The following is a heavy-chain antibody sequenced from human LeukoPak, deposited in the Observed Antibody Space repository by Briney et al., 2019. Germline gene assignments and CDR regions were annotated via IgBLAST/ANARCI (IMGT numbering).Heavy chain of an antibody. V-gene: IGHV1-18*01. CDR1: GYTFTSYG. J-gene: IGHJ4*02. CDR2: ISAYNGNT. CDR3: ARDRLIAAAALFDY. Sequence: GASVKVSCKASGYTFTSYGISWVRQAPGQGLEWMGWISAYNGNTNYAQKLQGRVTMTTDTSTSTAYMELRSLRSDDTAVHYCARDRLIAAAALFDYWGQGTLVTVSS. D-gene: IGHD6-13*01.